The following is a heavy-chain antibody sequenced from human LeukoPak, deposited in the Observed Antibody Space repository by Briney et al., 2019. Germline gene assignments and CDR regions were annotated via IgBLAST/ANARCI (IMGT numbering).Heavy chain of an antibody. CDR2: INPKSGDP. V-gene: IGHV1-2*02. Sequence: APVKVSCKTSGYRFTGYYMHWVRQAPGQGLEWMGWINPKSGDPIYVQKFQGRVTLTRDTSIDTVYLELSSLKSDDTAVYYCARSLDYYDSSGQKYWGQGILVTVSS. CDR1: GYRFTGYY. D-gene: IGHD3-22*01. CDR3: ARSLDYYDSSGQKY. J-gene: IGHJ4*02.